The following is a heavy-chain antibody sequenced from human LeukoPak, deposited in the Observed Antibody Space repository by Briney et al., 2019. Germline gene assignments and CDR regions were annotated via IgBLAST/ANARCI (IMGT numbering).Heavy chain of an antibody. CDR2: ISAYNDNT. V-gene: IGHV1-18*01. CDR1: GYTFTSYG. D-gene: IGHD3-22*01. J-gene: IGHJ4*02. Sequence: GASVKVSCKASGYTFTSYGISWVRQAAGQGLEWMGWISAYNDNTNYVQKFQGRVTMTTDISTSTAYMELRSLRSDDTAVYYCARERSYYYDSSGYSGGDYWGQGTLVTVSS. CDR3: ARERSYYYDSSGYSGGDY.